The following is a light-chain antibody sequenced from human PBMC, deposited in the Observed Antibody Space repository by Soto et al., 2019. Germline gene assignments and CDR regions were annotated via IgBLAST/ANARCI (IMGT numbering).Light chain of an antibody. CDR1: SSDVGGYNF. CDR2: DVI. Sequence: QYVLTQPRSVSGSPGQSVTISCTGTSSDVGGYNFVSWYQQHPGKAPKLMIYDVIKRPSGVPDRFSGSKSGNTASLTISGLQAEDEADYYCCSYAGSYNYVFGTGTKVTVL. V-gene: IGLV2-11*01. J-gene: IGLJ1*01. CDR3: CSYAGSYNYV.